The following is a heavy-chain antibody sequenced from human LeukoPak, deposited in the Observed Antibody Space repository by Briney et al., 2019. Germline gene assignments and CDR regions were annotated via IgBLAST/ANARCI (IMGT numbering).Heavy chain of an antibody. CDR3: AKDHRGDYGYFDY. Sequence: ASVKVSCKASGYTFTSYDINWVRQATGQGLEWMGWMNPNSGNTGYAQKFQGRVTMTRNTSISTAYMELSSLRSEDTAVYYCAKDHRGDYGYFDYWGQGTLVTVSS. J-gene: IGHJ4*02. V-gene: IGHV1-8*01. CDR2: MNPNSGNT. CDR1: GYTFTSYD. D-gene: IGHD4-17*01.